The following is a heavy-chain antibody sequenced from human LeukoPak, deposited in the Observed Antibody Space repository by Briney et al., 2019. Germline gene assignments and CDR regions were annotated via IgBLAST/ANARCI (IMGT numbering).Heavy chain of an antibody. CDR1: GYSISSGYY. Sequence: SETLSLTCTVSGYSISSGYYWGWIRQPPGKGLEWIGEINHSGSTNYNPSLKSRVTISVDTSKNQFSLKLSSVTAADTAVYYCARGGFGGLRTWFDPWGQGTLVTVSS. CDR3: ARGGFGGLRTWFDP. D-gene: IGHD3-10*01. V-gene: IGHV4-38-2*02. J-gene: IGHJ5*02. CDR2: INHSGST.